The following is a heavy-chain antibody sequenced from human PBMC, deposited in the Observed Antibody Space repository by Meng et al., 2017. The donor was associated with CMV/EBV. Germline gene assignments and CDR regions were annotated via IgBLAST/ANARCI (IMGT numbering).Heavy chain of an antibody. Sequence: SETLSLTCTVSGGSISSSSYYWGWIRQPPGKGLEWIGSIYYSGSTYYNPSLKSRVTISVDTSKNQSSLKLSSVTAADTAVYYCARLGDGYNSGYFDYWGQGTLVTVSS. V-gene: IGHV4-39*01. CDR2: IYYSGST. J-gene: IGHJ4*02. D-gene: IGHD5-24*01. CDR3: ARLGDGYNSGYFDY. CDR1: GGSISSSSYY.